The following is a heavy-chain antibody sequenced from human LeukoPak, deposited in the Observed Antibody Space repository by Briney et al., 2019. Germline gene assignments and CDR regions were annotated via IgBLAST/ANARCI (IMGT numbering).Heavy chain of an antibody. CDR1: GGSISSSSYY. J-gene: IGHJ6*03. CDR2: IYYSGST. Sequence: SETLSLTCTVSGGSISSSSYYWGWIRQPPGKGLEWIGSIYYSGSTYYNPSLKSRVTISVDTSKNQFSLRLSSVTAADTAVYYCARDLSGWGPYYYYCMDVWGKGTTVTVSS. V-gene: IGHV4-39*07. D-gene: IGHD6-19*01. CDR3: ARDLSGWGPYYYYCMDV.